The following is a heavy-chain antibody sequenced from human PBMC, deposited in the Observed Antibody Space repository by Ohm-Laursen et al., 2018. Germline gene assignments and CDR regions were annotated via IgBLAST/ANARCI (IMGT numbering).Heavy chain of an antibody. CDR3: AGRSGYYRDAFDI. V-gene: IGHV3-7*01. CDR1: GITTRSYW. J-gene: IGHJ3*02. Sequence: SLRLSCAASGITTRSYWMSWIRQAPGKGLEWVAYIKQDGSEKNYVASVKGRFTISRDNAKDSLYLQMNSLRAEDTAVYYCAGRSGYYRDAFDIWGQGTMVTVSS. D-gene: IGHD3-3*01. CDR2: IKQDGSEK.